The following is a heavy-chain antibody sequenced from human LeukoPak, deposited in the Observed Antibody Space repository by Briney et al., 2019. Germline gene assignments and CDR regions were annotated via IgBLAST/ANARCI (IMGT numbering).Heavy chain of an antibody. V-gene: IGHV5-51*01. J-gene: IGHJ5*02. CDR2: IYPGDSDT. D-gene: IGHD2-2*01. Sequence: GESPKISCKGSGYSFTSYWIGWVRQMPGKGLEWMGIIYPGDSDTRYSPSFQGQVTISADKSISTAYLQWSSLKASDTAMYYCARGSTSLANWFDPWGQGTLVTVSS. CDR3: ARGSTSLANWFDP. CDR1: GYSFTSYW.